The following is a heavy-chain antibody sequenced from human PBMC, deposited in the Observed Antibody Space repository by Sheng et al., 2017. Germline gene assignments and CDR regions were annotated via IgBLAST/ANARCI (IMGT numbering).Heavy chain of an antibody. J-gene: IGHJ6*02. CDR1: GFTFSDYY. D-gene: IGHD2-21*02. V-gene: IGHV3-11*04. CDR3: ATYVLPYCGGDCYPTGTKYYYGMDV. Sequence: QVQLVESGGGLVKPGGSLRLSCAASGFTFSDYYMSWIRQAPGKGLEWVSYISSSGSTIYYADSVKGRFTISRDNAKNSLYLQMNSLRAEDTAVYYCATYVLPYCGGDCYPTGTKYYYGMDVWGQGTTVTVSS. CDR2: ISSSGSTI.